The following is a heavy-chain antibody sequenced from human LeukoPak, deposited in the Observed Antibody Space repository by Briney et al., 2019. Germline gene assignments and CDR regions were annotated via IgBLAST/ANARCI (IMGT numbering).Heavy chain of an antibody. D-gene: IGHD6-19*01. J-gene: IGHJ4*02. V-gene: IGHV1-3*03. CDR2: INTRSGDP. CDR1: GYTFTNYA. Sequence: ASVKVSCKASGYTFTNYAMHWVRQAPGQRLEWMGWINTRSGDPEYSHEFQGRVTISRDIVESTDSMELRSLRSDDMGVYYCARDSGRGWYEFRWGQGTLVTVSS. CDR3: ARDSGRGWYEFR.